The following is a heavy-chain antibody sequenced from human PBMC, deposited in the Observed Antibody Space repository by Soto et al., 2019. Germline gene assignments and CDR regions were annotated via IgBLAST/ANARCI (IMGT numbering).Heavy chain of an antibody. Sequence: EVQLVESGGGLIQPGGSLRLSCAASGFTVSSNYMSWVRQAPGKGLEWVSVIYSGGSTYYADSVKGRFTISRDNSKNTLYLQMNSLSAEDTAVYYCARARVGELHLHYWVQGTMVTVSS. CDR2: IYSGGST. CDR1: GFTVSSNY. V-gene: IGHV3-53*01. D-gene: IGHD3-10*01. CDR3: ARARVGELHLHY. J-gene: IGHJ4*02.